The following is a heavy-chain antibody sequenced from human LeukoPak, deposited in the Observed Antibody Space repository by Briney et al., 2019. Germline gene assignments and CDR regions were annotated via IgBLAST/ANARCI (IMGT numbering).Heavy chain of an antibody. CDR1: GGSFSGYY. J-gene: IGHJ4*02. Sequence: SETLSLTCAVYGGSFSGYYWSWIRQPPGKGLEWIGEINHSGSTNYNPSLKSRVTISVDTPKKQFSLKLSSVTAADTAVYYCARETYYDILTGYADFDYWGQGTLVTVSS. CDR2: INHSGST. CDR3: ARETYYDILTGYADFDY. D-gene: IGHD3-9*01. V-gene: IGHV4-34*01.